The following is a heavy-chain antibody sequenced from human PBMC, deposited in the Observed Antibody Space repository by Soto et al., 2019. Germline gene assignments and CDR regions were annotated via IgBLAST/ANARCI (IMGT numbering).Heavy chain of an antibody. D-gene: IGHD6-13*01. Sequence: QVQLQQWGAGLLKPSETLSLTCAVYGGSFSGYYWSWIRQPPVKGLEWIGEINHSGGTNYNPSLKSRVTISVATSKNQFSLKLSSVTAADTAVYYCARTYSSSWSPFDYWGQGTLVTVSS. V-gene: IGHV4-34*01. CDR1: GGSFSGYY. CDR2: INHSGGT. CDR3: ARTYSSSWSPFDY. J-gene: IGHJ4*02.